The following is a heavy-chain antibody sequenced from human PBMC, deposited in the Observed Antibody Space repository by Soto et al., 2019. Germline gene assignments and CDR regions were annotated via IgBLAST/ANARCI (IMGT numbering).Heavy chain of an antibody. J-gene: IGHJ2*01. CDR3: ASNKYDSSAYYYWYLGL. D-gene: IGHD3-22*01. V-gene: IGHV1-69*06. CDR1: EDTFRNYA. CDR2: IIPIFGTA. Sequence: SVKVSCKASEDTFRNYAISWVRQAPGQGLEWMGGIIPIFGTANYAQKFQGRVTITADTSANTVYLELSSLRSEDTAVYYCASNKYDSSAYYYWYLGLWGRGTLVTVSS.